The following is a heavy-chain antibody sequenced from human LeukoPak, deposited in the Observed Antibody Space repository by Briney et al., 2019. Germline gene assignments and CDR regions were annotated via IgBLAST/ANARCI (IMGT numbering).Heavy chain of an antibody. CDR3: ARDIAAAGTGGKYYYYYGMDV. CDR1: GYTFTSYD. V-gene: IGHV1-8*01. CDR2: MNPNSGNT. Sequence: GASVKVSCKASGYTFTSYDINWVRQATGQGLEWMGWMNPNSGNTGYAQKFQGRVTMTRNTSISTAYMELSSLRSGDTAVYYCARDIAAAGTGGKYYYYYGMDVWGQGTTVTVSS. J-gene: IGHJ6*02. D-gene: IGHD6-13*01.